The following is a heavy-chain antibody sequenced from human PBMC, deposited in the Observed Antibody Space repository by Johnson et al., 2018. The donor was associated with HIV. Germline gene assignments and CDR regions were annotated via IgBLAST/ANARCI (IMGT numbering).Heavy chain of an antibody. CDR1: GFTFSSYA. CDR3: ASFGAEAGLGGAFHI. CDR2: ISYAGSNK. J-gene: IGHJ3*02. V-gene: IGHV3-30*04. Sequence: QVQLMESGGGLVQPGGSLRLSCAASGFTFSSYAMHWVRQAPGKGLEWVAVISYAGSNKYYADSVKGRFTISRDNSKNTLYLQMNSLRAEDTAVYYCASFGAEAGLGGAFHIWGQGTMVTVTS. D-gene: IGHD6-19*01.